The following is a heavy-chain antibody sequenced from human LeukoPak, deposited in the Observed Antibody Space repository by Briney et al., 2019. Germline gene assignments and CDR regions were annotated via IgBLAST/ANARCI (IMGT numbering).Heavy chain of an antibody. D-gene: IGHD6-13*01. V-gene: IGHV3-33*01. CDR3: ARDLTIAAAGNRRYFQH. J-gene: IGHJ1*01. CDR2: IWYDGSNR. Sequence: PGTSLRLSCVASGFTFSGYGMDWVRQAPGKGLEWVAVIWYDGSNREYADSVKGRFTISRDNSKNTLYLQMSSLRAEDTAVYYCARDLTIAAAGNRRYFQHWGQGTLVTVSS. CDR1: GFTFSGYG.